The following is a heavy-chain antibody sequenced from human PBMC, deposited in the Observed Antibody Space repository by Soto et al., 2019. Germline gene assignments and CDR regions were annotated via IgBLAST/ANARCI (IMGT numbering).Heavy chain of an antibody. Sequence: SETLSLTCAVYGGSFSGYYWSWIRQPPGKGLEWIGEINHSGSTNYNPSLKSRVTISVDTSKNQFSLKLSSVTAADTAVYYCARGVTGLTGTTGKWFDPWGQGTLVTVSS. V-gene: IGHV4-34*01. D-gene: IGHD1-7*01. CDR1: GGSFSGYY. CDR3: ARGVTGLTGTTGKWFDP. CDR2: INHSGST. J-gene: IGHJ5*02.